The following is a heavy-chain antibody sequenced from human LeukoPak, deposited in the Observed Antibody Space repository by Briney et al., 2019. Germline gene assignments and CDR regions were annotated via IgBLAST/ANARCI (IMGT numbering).Heavy chain of an antibody. D-gene: IGHD3-22*01. CDR3: ATVTHYYDSSGYYFHRPIDY. CDR1: GYTLTELS. Sequence: ASVKVSCKVSGYTLTELSMHWVRQGPGKGLEWLGGFDPEGGETIYAQKFQGRVTMTEDTSTDTAYMELSSLRSEDTAVYYCATVTHYYDSSGYYFHRPIDYWGQGTLVIVSS. CDR2: FDPEGGET. J-gene: IGHJ4*02. V-gene: IGHV1-24*01.